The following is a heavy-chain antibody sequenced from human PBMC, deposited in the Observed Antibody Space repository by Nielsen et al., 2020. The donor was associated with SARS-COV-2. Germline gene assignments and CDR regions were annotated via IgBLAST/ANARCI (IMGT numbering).Heavy chain of an antibody. Sequence: GESLKISCAVSGFDFSDFGIHWVRQAPGKGLEWVSSISSSSSYIYYADSVKGRFTISRDNAKNSLYLQMNSLRAEDTAVYYCARETRIGDYWGQGTLVTVSS. CDR3: ARETRIGDY. D-gene: IGHD1-26*01. CDR2: ISSSSSYI. CDR1: GFDFSDFG. V-gene: IGHV3-21*01. J-gene: IGHJ4*02.